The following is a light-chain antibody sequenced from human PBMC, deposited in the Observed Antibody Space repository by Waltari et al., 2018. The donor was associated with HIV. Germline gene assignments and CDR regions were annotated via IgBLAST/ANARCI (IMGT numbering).Light chain of an antibody. CDR3: MQALQTPT. V-gene: IGKV2-28*01. J-gene: IGKJ4*01. Sequence: DIVMTQSPPSLPVTPGEPASISSRSSQTLLKSNGYNYLEWYLQKPGQSPQLLNYLGSNRASGVPDRFSGSGSGTYFTLKISRVEAEDVGVYYCMQALQTPTFGGGTKVEIK. CDR1: QTLLKSNGYNY. CDR2: LGS.